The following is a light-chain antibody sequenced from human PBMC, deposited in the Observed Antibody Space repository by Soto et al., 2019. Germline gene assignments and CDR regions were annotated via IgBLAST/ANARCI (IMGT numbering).Light chain of an antibody. CDR2: EVS. CDR1: SSDVGKYNR. Sequence: SVLTEPPYVSGSPGQSVTISCTGTSSDVGKYNRVSWYQQPPGTAPKLMIYEVSNRPSGVPDRFSGSKSGNTASLTISGLQAEDEADYYCSSYTSSSPYVFGTGTKVTVL. J-gene: IGLJ1*01. V-gene: IGLV2-18*02. CDR3: SSYTSSSPYV.